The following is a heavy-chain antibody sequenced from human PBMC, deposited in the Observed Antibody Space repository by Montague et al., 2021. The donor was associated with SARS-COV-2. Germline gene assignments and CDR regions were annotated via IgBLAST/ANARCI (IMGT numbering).Heavy chain of an antibody. Sequence: SLRLSCAASGFIFSNFAFHWVRQAPGKGLEWVAIITYDGIDKFYADSVKGRFTISRDNSKNTLYLRMNSPTPEDTAIYYCARDRVPPDYGDASDLWGHGTLVTVSS. V-gene: IGHV3-30*04. J-gene: IGHJ3*01. CDR1: GFIFSNFA. CDR3: ARDRVPPDYGDASDL. CDR2: ITYDGIDK. D-gene: IGHD4/OR15-4a*01.